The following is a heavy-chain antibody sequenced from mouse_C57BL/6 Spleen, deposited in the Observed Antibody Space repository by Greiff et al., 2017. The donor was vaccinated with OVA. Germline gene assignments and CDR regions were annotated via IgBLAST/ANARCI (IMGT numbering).Heavy chain of an antibody. CDR3: ARMVSYGNFDY. D-gene: IGHD2-1*01. CDR2: IDPSDSYT. CDR1: GYTFTSYW. J-gene: IGHJ2*01. V-gene: IGHV1-59*01. Sequence: QVQLQQPGAELVRPGTSVKLSCKASGYTFTSYWMHWVKQRPGQGLEWIGVIDPSDSYTNYNQKFKGKATLTVDTSSSTAYMQLSSLTSEDSAVYYCARMVSYGNFDYWGQGTTLTVSS.